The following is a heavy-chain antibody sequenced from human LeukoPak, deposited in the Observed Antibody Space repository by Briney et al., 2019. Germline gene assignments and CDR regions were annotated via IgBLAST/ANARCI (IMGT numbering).Heavy chain of an antibody. J-gene: IGHJ3*02. CDR3: AREPLPGYNWNDGLMYAFDI. D-gene: IGHD1-20*01. CDR1: GGSISSSSYY. Sequence: PSETLSLTCTVSGGSISSSSYYWGWIRQPPGKGLEWIGSIYYSGSTYYNPSLKSRVTISVDTSKNQFSLKLSSVTAADTAVYYCAREPLPGYNWNDGLMYAFDIWGQGTMVTVSS. V-gene: IGHV4-39*07. CDR2: IYYSGST.